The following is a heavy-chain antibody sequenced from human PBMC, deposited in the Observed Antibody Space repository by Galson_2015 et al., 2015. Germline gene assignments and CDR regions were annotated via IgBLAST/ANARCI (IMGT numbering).Heavy chain of an antibody. CDR3: ARDGGIAAAGLDY. Sequence: SETLSLTCTVSGGSISSYYWSWIRQPPGKGLEWIGYIYYSGSTNYNPSLKSRVTISVDTSKNQFSLKLSSVTAADTAVYYCARDGGIAAAGLDYWDQGTLVTVSS. CDR2: IYYSGST. D-gene: IGHD6-13*01. J-gene: IGHJ4*02. CDR1: GGSISSYY. V-gene: IGHV4-59*01.